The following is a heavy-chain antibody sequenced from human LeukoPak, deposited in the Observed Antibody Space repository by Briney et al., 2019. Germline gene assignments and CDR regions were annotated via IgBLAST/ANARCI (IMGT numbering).Heavy chain of an antibody. V-gene: IGHV6-1*01. CDR3: ARDGSYFDV. CDR2: TYYRSKWYN. Sequence: SQTLSLTCAISGDFVSTSSAAWNWITQSPSRGLEWLGRTYYRSKWYNDVALSVKRRIIINPDTSKNQFSLQLNSVTPEDTAVYYCARDGSYFDVWGQGILVTVSS. CDR1: GDFVSTSSAA. J-gene: IGHJ4*02.